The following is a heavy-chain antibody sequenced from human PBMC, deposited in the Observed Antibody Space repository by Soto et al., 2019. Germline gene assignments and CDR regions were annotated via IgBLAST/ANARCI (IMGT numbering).Heavy chain of an antibody. CDR1: EFSFDDYA. CDR2: IFVDGST. D-gene: IGHD3-10*01. CDR3: ARDPPGSGSYSYDY. Sequence: PGGSLRLSCAASEFSFDDYAMSWVRQAPGKGLEWVSYIFVDGSTYYADSVRGRFSISRDTSKNTLFLQMNNLRAEDTAVYYCARDPPGSGSYSYDYWGQGNLVTVSS. J-gene: IGHJ4*02. V-gene: IGHV3-53*01.